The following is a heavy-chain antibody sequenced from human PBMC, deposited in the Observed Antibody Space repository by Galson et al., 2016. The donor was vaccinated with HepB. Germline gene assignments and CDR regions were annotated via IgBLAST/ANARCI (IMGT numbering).Heavy chain of an antibody. CDR2: ISNSGST. J-gene: IGHJ4*02. V-gene: IGHV4-34*01. Sequence: ETLSLTCAVSGGSLSGYYWSWIRQPPGEGLGWIGEISNSGSTNHNPSLKSRVTISPDTSRNQFSLILTSVTAADTAVYYCTRGRGTALWGQGALVTVSS. CDR1: GGSLSGYY. CDR3: TRGRGTAL.